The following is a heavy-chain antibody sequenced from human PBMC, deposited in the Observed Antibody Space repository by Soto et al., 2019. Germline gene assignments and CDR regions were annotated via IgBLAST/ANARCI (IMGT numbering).Heavy chain of an antibody. CDR2: IYPGDSDT. Sequence: PGESLKISCKGSGYSFTSYWISWVRQMPGKGLEWMGIIYPGDSDTRYSPSFQGQVTISVDKSISTAYLQWSSLKASDTAVYYCARKEGCGVSCFYGMDVWGQGTTVTVSS. J-gene: IGHJ6*02. V-gene: IGHV5-51*01. CDR3: ARKEGCGVSCFYGMDV. CDR1: GYSFTSYW. D-gene: IGHD2-15*01.